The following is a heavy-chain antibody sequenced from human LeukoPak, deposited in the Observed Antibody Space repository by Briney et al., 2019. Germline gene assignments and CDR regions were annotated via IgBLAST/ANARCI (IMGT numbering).Heavy chain of an antibody. J-gene: IGHJ4*02. Sequence: GRSLRLSCAASGFTFDDYAMYWVRQTPGKGMEWVSGINWNSGYIDYADSMKGRFTISRDNAKNSLYLQMNSLRAEDMGLYFCAKGAYSSKWLVPYYFDFWGRGTLVIVSS. CDR1: GFTFDDYA. D-gene: IGHD6-13*01. CDR3: AKGAYSSKWLVPYYFDF. CDR2: INWNSGYI. V-gene: IGHV3-9*03.